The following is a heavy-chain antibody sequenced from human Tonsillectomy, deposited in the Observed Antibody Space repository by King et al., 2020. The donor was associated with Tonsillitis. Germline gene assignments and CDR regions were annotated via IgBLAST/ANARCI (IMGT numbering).Heavy chain of an antibody. CDR3: ARHMPTVTTSDY. CDR1: GGSISSITNF. D-gene: IGHD4-17*01. CDR2: MYYSGTT. J-gene: IGHJ4*02. Sequence: QLQESGPGLVKPSETLSLTCTVSGGSISSITNFWGWIRQPPGKGLEWIGSMYYSGTTYYNPSLKSRVTISVDTSKNQFSLNLNSVTAADTAVYYCARHMPTVTTSDYWGQGTLVTVSS. V-gene: IGHV4-39*01.